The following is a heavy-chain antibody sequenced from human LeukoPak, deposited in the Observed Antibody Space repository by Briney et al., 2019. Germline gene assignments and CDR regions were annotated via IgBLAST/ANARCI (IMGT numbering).Heavy chain of an antibody. CDR2: MSNSGST. J-gene: IGHJ4*02. CDR3: ARGAGRCGGDCYSSDS. Sequence: SETLSLTCSVSGDSIRSNYGSCIRQPPGKGLECMWHMSNSGSTNYSPSLKSRVTISVDTSKNQFSLMLRSVTAADTAVYFCARGAGRCGGDCYSSDSWGQGTLVAVSS. V-gene: IGHV4-59*01. CDR1: GDSIRSNY. D-gene: IGHD2-21*02.